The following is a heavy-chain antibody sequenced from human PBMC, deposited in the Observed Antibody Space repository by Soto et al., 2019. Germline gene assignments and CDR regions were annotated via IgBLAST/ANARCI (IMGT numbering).Heavy chain of an antibody. D-gene: IGHD6-6*01. CDR3: ARVSSIAARRSYDS. Sequence: ASVKVSCKASAYTFTGYYMHWVRQAPGQGLEWMAGLNPHSGKAAYAQRFQGRLTMTGNASTSTAYMELSGLRSEDTAMYYCARVSSIAARRSYDSWGQGTLVTVSS. V-gene: IGHV1-8*02. CDR2: LNPHSGKA. CDR1: AYTFTGYY. J-gene: IGHJ4*02.